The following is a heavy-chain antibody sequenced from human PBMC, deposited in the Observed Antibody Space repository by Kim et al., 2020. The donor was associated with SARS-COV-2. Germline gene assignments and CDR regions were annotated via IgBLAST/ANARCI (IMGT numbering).Heavy chain of an antibody. V-gene: IGHV1-3*04. CDR3: ARLVGPTAIDLDY. J-gene: IGHJ4*02. CDR1: GYTFSGAG. Sequence: ASVKVSCKGSGYTFSGAGIHWVRQAPGQSLEWMGWINTGNAYTVYSEKFQGRVTFTRDTSASTAYMELSSLRSEDTAVYYCARLVGPTAIDLDYWGQGTLVTVPS. CDR2: INTGNAYT. D-gene: IGHD1-26*01.